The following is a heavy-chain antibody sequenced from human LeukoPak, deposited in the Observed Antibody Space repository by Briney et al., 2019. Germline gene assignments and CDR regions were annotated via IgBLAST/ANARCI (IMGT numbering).Heavy chain of an antibody. CDR3: ARASRSSSCYGGACYFYYMDV. CDR2: ISRSGGNT. Sequence: GGSLTLSCAISGFSFDDYGMSWVRQAPGKGLEWVSGISRSGGNTGYADSVKGRFTISRDNAKNSLYLQMNSLRGDDTALYYCARASRSSSCYGGACYFYYMDVWGKGTTVTFSS. J-gene: IGHJ6*03. V-gene: IGHV3-20*04. D-gene: IGHD2-2*01. CDR1: GFSFDDYG.